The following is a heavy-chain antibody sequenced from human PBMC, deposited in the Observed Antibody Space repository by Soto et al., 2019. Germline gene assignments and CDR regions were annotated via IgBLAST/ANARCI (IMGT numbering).Heavy chain of an antibody. D-gene: IGHD3-16*01. CDR1: GYTFTSYG. Sequence: GASVQVSCKASGYTFTSYGISWVRQAPGQGLEWMGWISAYNGNTNYAQKLQGRVTMTTDTSTSTAYMELRSLRSDDTAVYYCALRLGEFSIPYYFDYWGQGTLVTVS. J-gene: IGHJ4*02. CDR3: ALRLGEFSIPYYFDY. CDR2: ISAYNGNT. V-gene: IGHV1-18*01.